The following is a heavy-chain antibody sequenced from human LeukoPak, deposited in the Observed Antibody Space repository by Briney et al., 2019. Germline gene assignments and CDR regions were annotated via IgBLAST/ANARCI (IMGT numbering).Heavy chain of an antibody. V-gene: IGHV3-20*04. Sequence: GGSLRLSCAASGFTLGDYGMIGVRPAPGKGLEGVSIINGNGGSTGYADSVKGRFTISRENAKNSLYLQMNSLRADDTAFYYCAAQGYCSDGSCSWGQGTLVTVSS. D-gene: IGHD2-15*01. J-gene: IGHJ5*02. CDR2: INGNGGST. CDR1: GFTLGDYG. CDR3: AAQGYCSDGSCS.